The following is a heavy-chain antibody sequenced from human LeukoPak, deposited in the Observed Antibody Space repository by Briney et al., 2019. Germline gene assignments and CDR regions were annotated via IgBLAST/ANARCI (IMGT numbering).Heavy chain of an antibody. CDR3: ARDRRTTVTINWFDP. V-gene: IGHV3-48*01. Sequence: PGGSLRLSCAVSGFTFSSYSMNWVRQAPGKGLEWVSYISSSSSTIYYADSVKGRFTISRDNAKNSLYLQMNSLRAEDTAVYYCARDRRTTVTINWFDPWGQGTLVAVSS. CDR2: ISSSSSTI. J-gene: IGHJ5*02. CDR1: GFTFSSYS. D-gene: IGHD4-17*01.